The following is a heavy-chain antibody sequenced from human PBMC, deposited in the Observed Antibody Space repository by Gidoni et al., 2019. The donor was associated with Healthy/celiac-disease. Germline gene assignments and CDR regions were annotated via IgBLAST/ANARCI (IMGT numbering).Heavy chain of an antibody. Sequence: QVQLVQSGSEVQKPGSSVKFSCKASGGTFSSYAISWVRQAPGQGLEWMGGISPIFGTANYAQKFQGRVTITAEESTSTAYRELSSLRSEDTAVYYCAKYSNYPDYYYYGRDVWGQGTTGTVSS. J-gene: IGHJ6*02. D-gene: IGHD4-4*01. CDR1: GGTFSSYA. CDR2: ISPIFGTA. CDR3: AKYSNYPDYYYYGRDV. V-gene: IGHV1-69*01.